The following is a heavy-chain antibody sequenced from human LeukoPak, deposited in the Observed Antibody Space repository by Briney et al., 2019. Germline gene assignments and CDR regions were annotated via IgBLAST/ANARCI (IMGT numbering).Heavy chain of an antibody. V-gene: IGHV1-2*04. D-gene: IGHD6-19*01. CDR1: RYTFTGYY. CDR2: INPNSGGT. J-gene: IGHJ4*02. CDR3: ARVSGWYEAWDYFDY. Sequence: GASVKVSCKASRYTFTGYYMHWVRQAPAKGLEWMGWINPNSGGTNYPQKFQGWVTMTRDTSISTAYMELSRLRSDDTAVYYCARVSGWYEAWDYFDYWGQGTLVTVSS.